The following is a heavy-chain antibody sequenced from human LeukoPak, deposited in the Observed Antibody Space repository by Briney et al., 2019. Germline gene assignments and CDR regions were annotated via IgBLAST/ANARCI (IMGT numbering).Heavy chain of an antibody. CDR3: ARGGVSGYSSGWYGFLWDGSYYYMDV. CDR2: INPSGGST. J-gene: IGHJ6*03. CDR1: GYTFTSYY. D-gene: IGHD6-19*01. Sequence: ASVKVSCKASGYTFTSYYMHWVRQAPGQGLEWMGIINPSGGSTSYAQKFQGRVTMTRDTSTSTVYMELSSLRSEDTAVYYCARGGVSGYSSGWYGFLWDGSYYYMDVWGKGTTVTISS. V-gene: IGHV1-46*01.